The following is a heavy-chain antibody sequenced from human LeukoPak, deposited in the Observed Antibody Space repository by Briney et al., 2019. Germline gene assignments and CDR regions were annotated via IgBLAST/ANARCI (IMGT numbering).Heavy chain of an antibody. Sequence: ASVKVSCKASGYTFTSYGNSWVRQAPGQGLEWMGWISAYNGNTNYAQKLQGRVTMTTDTSTSTAYMELRSLRSDDTAVYYCARAPTYYYDSSGHPNAFDIWGQGTMVTVSS. CDR2: ISAYNGNT. J-gene: IGHJ3*02. CDR1: GYTFTSYG. D-gene: IGHD3-22*01. V-gene: IGHV1-18*01. CDR3: ARAPTYYYDSSGHPNAFDI.